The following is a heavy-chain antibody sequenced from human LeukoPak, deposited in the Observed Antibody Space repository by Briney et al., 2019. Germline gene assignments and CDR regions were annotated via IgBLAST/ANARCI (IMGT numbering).Heavy chain of an antibody. J-gene: IGHJ4*02. V-gene: IGHV3-21*01. D-gene: IGHD3-22*01. Sequence: GGSLRLSCAVSGFTFSSYSMNWVRQAPGKGLEWVSSISSSSSYIYYADSVKGRFTISRDNAKNSLYLQMNSLRAEDTAVYYCARDRGVYYYDSSGYYDYWGQGTLVTVSS. CDR1: GFTFSSYS. CDR3: ARDRGVYYYDSSGYYDY. CDR2: ISSSSSYI.